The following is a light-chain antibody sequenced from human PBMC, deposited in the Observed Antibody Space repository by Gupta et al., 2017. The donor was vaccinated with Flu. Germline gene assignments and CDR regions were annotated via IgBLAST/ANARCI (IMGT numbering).Light chain of an antibody. Sequence: IRVNPSPSTLTASVGDRVTITCRASQNIRTWLAWYQQKPGTAPKLLIYVTSTLERGVPSRFSGSGSGTEFTLTISGLQPDDFATYYCHQDNNYPGTFGQGTKVEIK. CDR3: HQDNNYPGT. J-gene: IGKJ1*01. V-gene: IGKV1-5*03. CDR1: QNIRTW. CDR2: VTS.